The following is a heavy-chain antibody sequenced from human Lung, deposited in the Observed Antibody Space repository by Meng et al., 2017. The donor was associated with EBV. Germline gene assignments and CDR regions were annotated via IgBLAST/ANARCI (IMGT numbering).Heavy chain of an antibody. CDR3: TSGGGGSES. J-gene: IGHJ4*02. CDR2: INSDGTST. D-gene: IGHD5-12*01. V-gene: IGHV3-74*01. CDR1: GFTFSNYW. Sequence: EVQLVESGGGVVQLXGSLRLSCAASGFTFSNYWMYWVRQPPGKGLVWVSRINSDGTSTIYADSVKGRFTISRDNAKNTLYLQMNSLRAEDTAMYFCTSGGGGSESWGQGTLVTVSS.